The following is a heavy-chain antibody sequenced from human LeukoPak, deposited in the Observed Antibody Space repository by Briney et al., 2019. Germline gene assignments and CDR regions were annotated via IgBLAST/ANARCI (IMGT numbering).Heavy chain of an antibody. CDR1: GYSFTSYW. V-gene: IGHV5-51*03. Sequence: PGESLKISRKGSGYSFTSYWIGWVRQMPGKGLEWMGIIYPGDSDTRYSPSFQGQVTISADKSISTAYLQWSSLEASDTAMYYCARPITYYYDSSGYYLDYWGQGTLVTVSS. CDR3: ARPITYYYDSSGYYLDY. CDR2: IYPGDSDT. J-gene: IGHJ4*02. D-gene: IGHD3-22*01.